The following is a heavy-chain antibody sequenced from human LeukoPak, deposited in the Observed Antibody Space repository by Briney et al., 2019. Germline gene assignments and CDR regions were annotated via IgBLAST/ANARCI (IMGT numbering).Heavy chain of an antibody. CDR1: GYTFTSYG. Sequence: ASVKVSCKASGYTFTSYGISWVRQAPGQGLEWMGWISAYNGNTNYAQKLQGRVTMTTDTSTSTAYMELRSLRSDDTAVYYCARVVVVPAARFQSWFDPWGQGTLATVSS. CDR2: ISAYNGNT. J-gene: IGHJ5*02. D-gene: IGHD2-2*01. CDR3: ARVVVVPAARFQSWFDP. V-gene: IGHV1-18*01.